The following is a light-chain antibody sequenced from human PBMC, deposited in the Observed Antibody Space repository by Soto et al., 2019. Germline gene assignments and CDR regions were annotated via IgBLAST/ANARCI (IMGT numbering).Light chain of an antibody. V-gene: IGKV3-15*01. Sequence: EIVMTQSPATLSLSPGERAALSCRASQRINSELAWYQQKPGQPPRLLIYGASTRATGVPARFTGSESGSEFPLTSSGLQSEDFAVYYCQQGHNWPLTFGQGTRLEI. CDR2: GAS. J-gene: IGKJ2*01. CDR1: QRINSE. CDR3: QQGHNWPLT.